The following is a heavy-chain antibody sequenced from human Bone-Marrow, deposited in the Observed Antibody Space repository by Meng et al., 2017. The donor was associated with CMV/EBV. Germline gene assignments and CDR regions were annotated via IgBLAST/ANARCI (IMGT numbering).Heavy chain of an antibody. D-gene: IGHD2-2*02. Sequence: GESLKISCAASGFTFSSYGMHWVRQAPGKGLEWVAFIRYDGSNKYYADSVKGRFTISRDNSKNTLYLQMNSLRVEDTAVYYCAIVAGYTASGWGQGTLVTVSS. J-gene: IGHJ4*02. CDR3: AIVAGYTASG. V-gene: IGHV3-30*02. CDR1: GFTFSSYG. CDR2: IRYDGSNK.